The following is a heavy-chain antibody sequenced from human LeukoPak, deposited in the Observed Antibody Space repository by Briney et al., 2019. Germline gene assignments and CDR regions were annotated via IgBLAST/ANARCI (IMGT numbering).Heavy chain of an antibody. D-gene: IGHD3-10*01. V-gene: IGHV3-23*01. Sequence: GSLRLSCAASGFSVSDNGMSWVRQAPGKGLEWVSGIVGGDGGTYYADSVKGRFTISRDNAKNSLSLQMNSLRAEDTAVYYCAKGLGSYYYGSGSFADYWGQGALVTVSS. CDR3: AKGLGSYYYGSGSFADY. J-gene: IGHJ4*02. CDR1: GFSVSDNG. CDR2: IVGGDGGT.